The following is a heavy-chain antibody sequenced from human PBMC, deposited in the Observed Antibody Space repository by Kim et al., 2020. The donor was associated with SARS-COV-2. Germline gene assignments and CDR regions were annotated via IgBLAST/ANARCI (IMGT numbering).Heavy chain of an antibody. CDR3: ARGSGVVRYFNYYYYGMDV. J-gene: IGHJ6*01. V-gene: IGHV4-34*01. CDR2: INHSGST. CDR1: GGSFSGYY. Sequence: SETLSLTCAVYGGSFSGYYWSWIRQPPGKGLEWIGEINHSGSTNYNPSLKSRVTISVDTSKNQFSLKLSSVTAADTAVYYCARGSGVVRYFNYYYYGMDV. D-gene: IGHD3-9*01.